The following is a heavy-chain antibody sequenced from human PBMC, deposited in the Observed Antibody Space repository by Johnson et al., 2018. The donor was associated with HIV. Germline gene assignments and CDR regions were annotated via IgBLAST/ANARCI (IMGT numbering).Heavy chain of an antibody. V-gene: IGHV3-30*03. J-gene: IGHJ3*02. D-gene: IGHD1-26*01. Sequence: QVQLMESGGGLVQPGGSLRLSCAASGFTFSSYGMHWVRQAPGKGLEWAAVISYDGSNKYYADSVKGRFTISRDNSKNTLYLQMNSLRAEDTAVYYCARGRWELYGDDAFDIWGQGTMVTVSS. CDR2: ISYDGSNK. CDR3: ARGRWELYGDDAFDI. CDR1: GFTFSSYG.